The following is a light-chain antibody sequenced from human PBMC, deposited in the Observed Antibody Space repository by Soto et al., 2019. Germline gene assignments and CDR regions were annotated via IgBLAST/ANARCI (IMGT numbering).Light chain of an antibody. Sequence: QSVLTQPPSVSGAPGQRVTISCTGSSSNIGADYDVHWYQQLPGTAPKLLIYGNSNRPSGVPDRFSGSKSGTSASLAITGLQAEDEADYYCKSYVSSLSAVVFGGGTKLTVL. J-gene: IGLJ2*01. CDR1: SSNIGADYD. CDR3: KSYVSSLSAVV. CDR2: GNS. V-gene: IGLV1-40*01.